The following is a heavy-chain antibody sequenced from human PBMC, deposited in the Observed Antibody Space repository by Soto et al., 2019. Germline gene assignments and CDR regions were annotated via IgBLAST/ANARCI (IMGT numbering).Heavy chain of an antibody. CDR3: ARQVYGDYLGGNWFDP. V-gene: IGHV4-39*01. J-gene: IGHJ5*02. D-gene: IGHD4-17*01. Sequence: PSETLSLTCSVLGDSISDTRYHWGWIRQSPEKGLEWIGSISHDGHAYYNPSLKSRVTLFADTSRNQFSLKMKSVTVADTALYFCARQVYGDYLGGNWFDPWGQGALVTVSS. CDR1: GDSISDTRYH. CDR2: ISHDGHA.